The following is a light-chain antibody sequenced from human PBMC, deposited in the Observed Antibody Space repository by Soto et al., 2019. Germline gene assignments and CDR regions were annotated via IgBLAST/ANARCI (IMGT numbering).Light chain of an antibody. J-gene: IGKJ5*01. CDR3: QPSYSTWIT. Sequence: IQLSQSKSSLCASVGDRPTISSRVSQGISSCLNWYRQKPGKVPKFLIYSASNLQSGVPSRFSGRGSGADFTLTISSLQPEDFATYYCQPSYSTWITFGQGTRLEIK. V-gene: IGKV1-39*01. CDR1: QGISSC. CDR2: SAS.